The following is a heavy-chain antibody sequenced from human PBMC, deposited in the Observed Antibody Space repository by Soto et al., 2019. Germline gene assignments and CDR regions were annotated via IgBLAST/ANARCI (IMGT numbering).Heavy chain of an antibody. Sequence: EVQLLESGGDLVQPGESLRLSCAASGFTFGTYSMNWVRQAAGKGLEWISSIYGDGSATFYADSVKGRFTISRDNSRNILYLQMNSLRAEDTAVYDCAKDVRLDGYCDVDYWGQGTQVTVSS. J-gene: IGHJ4*02. CDR2: IYGDGSAT. D-gene: IGHD5-12*01. CDR1: GFTFGTYS. V-gene: IGHV3-23*01. CDR3: AKDVRLDGYCDVDY.